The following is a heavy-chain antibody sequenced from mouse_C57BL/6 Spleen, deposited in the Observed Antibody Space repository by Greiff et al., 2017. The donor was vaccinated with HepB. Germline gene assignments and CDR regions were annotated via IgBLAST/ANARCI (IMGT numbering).Heavy chain of an antibody. V-gene: IGHV5-16*01. D-gene: IGHD2-4*01. Sequence: EVQRVESEGGLVQPGSSMKLSCTASGFTFSDYYMAWVRQVPEKGLEWVANINYDGSSTYYLDSLKSRFIISRDNAKNILYLQMSSLKSEDTATYYCARDLIYYDYDVGAMDYWGQGTSVTVSS. CDR1: GFTFSDYY. J-gene: IGHJ4*01. CDR2: INYDGSST. CDR3: ARDLIYYDYDVGAMDY.